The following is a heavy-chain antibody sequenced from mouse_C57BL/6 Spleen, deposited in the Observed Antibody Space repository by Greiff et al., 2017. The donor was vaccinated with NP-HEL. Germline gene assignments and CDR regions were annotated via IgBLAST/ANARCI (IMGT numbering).Heavy chain of an antibody. CDR2: ISYDGSN. CDR3: AREGYQYWYFDV. J-gene: IGHJ1*03. D-gene: IGHD2-2*01. Sequence: EVKLLESGPGLVKPSQSLSLTCSVTGYSITSGYYWNWIRQFPGNKLEWMGYISYDGSNNYNPSLKNRISITRDTSKNQFFLKLNSVTTEDTATYYCAREGYQYWYFDVWGTGTTVTVSS. CDR1: GYSITSGYY. V-gene: IGHV3-6*01.